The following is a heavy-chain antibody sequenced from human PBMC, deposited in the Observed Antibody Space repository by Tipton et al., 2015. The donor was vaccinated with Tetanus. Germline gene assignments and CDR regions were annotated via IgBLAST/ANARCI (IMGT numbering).Heavy chain of an antibody. Sequence: TLSLTCTVSGGSISGYYWSWIRQPPGKGLEWIGYIHYSGDTNYNYNPSLQSRLTISVDTSKNQFSLNLGSVTAADTAVYYCARVVLVRAARRRTWSAPGGRGPLVPFSS. J-gene: IGHJ5*02. CDR3: ARVVLVRAARRRTWSAP. CDR1: GGSISGYY. V-gene: IGHV4-59*01. CDR2: IHYSGDT. D-gene: IGHD6-6*01.